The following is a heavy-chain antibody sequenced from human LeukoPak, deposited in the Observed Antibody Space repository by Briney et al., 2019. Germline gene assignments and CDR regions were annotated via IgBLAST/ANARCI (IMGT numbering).Heavy chain of an antibody. J-gene: IGHJ3*02. CDR3: ARSLRDIVTPADAFDI. D-gene: IGHD5-12*01. Sequence: SVKVSCKASGGTFSSYAISWVRQAPGQGLEWVGGIIPIFGTANYAQKFQGRVTITTDESTSTAYMELSSLRSEDTAVYYCARSLRDIVTPADAFDIWGQGTMVTVSS. V-gene: IGHV1-69*05. CDR2: IIPIFGTA. CDR1: GGTFSSYA.